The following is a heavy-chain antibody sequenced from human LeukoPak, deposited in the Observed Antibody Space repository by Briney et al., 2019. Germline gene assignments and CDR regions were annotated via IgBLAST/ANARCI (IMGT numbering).Heavy chain of an antibody. D-gene: IGHD3-10*01. J-gene: IGHJ6*03. CDR2: INPSGGST. Sequence: GASVKVSCKASGYTFTGYYMYWVRQAPGQGLEWMGIINPSGGSTNYAQKFQGRVTMTTDTSTSTAYMELRSLRSDDTAVYYCARDSYYYGSGSYYDYYYYYYYYMDVWGKGTTVTISS. CDR3: ARDSYYYGSGSYYDYYYYYYYYMDV. V-gene: IGHV1-46*01. CDR1: GYTFTGYY.